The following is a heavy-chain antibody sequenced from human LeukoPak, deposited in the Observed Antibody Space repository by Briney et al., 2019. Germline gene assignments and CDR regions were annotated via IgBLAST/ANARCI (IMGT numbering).Heavy chain of an antibody. CDR2: ITGNGDTT. D-gene: IGHD3-10*01. V-gene: IGHV3-23*01. CDR1: GFSFSSYA. J-gene: IGHJ6*03. CDR3: ARDGATMVRTYPYYYYYYMDV. Sequence: GGSLRLSCAASGFSFSSYAMTWVRQAPGKGLEWVSVITGNGDTTYYADSVKGRFTISRDNSKNTLYLQMNSLRAEDTAVYYCARDGATMVRTYPYYYYYYMDVWGKGTTVTVSS.